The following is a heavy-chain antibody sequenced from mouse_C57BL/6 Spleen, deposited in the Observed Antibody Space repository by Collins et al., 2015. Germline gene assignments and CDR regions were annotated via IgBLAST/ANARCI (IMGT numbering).Heavy chain of an antibody. D-gene: IGHD1-2*01. CDR2: INPYNDGT. CDR1: GYTFTSYV. J-gene: IGHJ4*01. Sequence: EVQLQQSGPELVKPGASVKMSCKASGYTFTSYVMHWVKQKPGQGLEWIGYINPYNDGTKYNEKFKGKATLTSDKSSSTAYMELSSLTSEDSAVYYCARSITTATRAMDYWGQGTSVTVSS. CDR3: ARSITTATRAMDY. V-gene: IGHV1-14*01.